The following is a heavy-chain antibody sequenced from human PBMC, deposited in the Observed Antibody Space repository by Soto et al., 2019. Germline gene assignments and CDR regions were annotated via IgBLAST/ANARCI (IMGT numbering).Heavy chain of an antibody. D-gene: IGHD3-9*01. CDR1: GYSFTSYW. CDR3: TRLATYYDILSGYYFDY. V-gene: IGHV5-51*01. Sequence: GESLKIFCKGSGYSFTSYWIAWVRQMPGKGLEWMGIIFPGDSSSRYSPSFQGQVTISADKSISTAYLQWSSLKASDTAMYYCTRLATYYDILSGYYFDYWGQGTLVTVSS. J-gene: IGHJ4*02. CDR2: IFPGDSSS.